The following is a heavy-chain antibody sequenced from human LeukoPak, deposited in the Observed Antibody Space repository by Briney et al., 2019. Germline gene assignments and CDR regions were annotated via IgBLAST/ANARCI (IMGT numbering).Heavy chain of an antibody. Sequence: GGSLRLSCAASGFTFDDYAMHWVRQGPGPGLDWVSLISWDGDSTYYANSVKGRFTISRENSKNSLYLQMNSLRAEDTALYYCAKGVGYSYGGVLDYWVQGTLVTVSS. J-gene: IGHJ4*02. CDR1: GFTFDDYA. CDR2: ISWDGDST. D-gene: IGHD5-18*01. V-gene: IGHV3-43D*04. CDR3: AKGVGYSYGGVLDY.